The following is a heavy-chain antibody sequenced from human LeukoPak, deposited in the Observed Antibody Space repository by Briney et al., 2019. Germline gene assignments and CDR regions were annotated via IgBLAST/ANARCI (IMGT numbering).Heavy chain of an antibody. Sequence: GGSLRLSCAASGFTFSTYAMSWVRQIPGKGLEWVSAISGSDDGTYYADSVKGRFTISRDNSRNTLYLQMNTLRAEDTAVYFCAKSPVSSCRGSFCYPFDYWGQGNLVTVPS. CDR3: AKSPVSSCRGSFCYPFDY. J-gene: IGHJ4*02. CDR2: ISGSDDGT. CDR1: GFTFSTYA. V-gene: IGHV3-23*01. D-gene: IGHD2-15*01.